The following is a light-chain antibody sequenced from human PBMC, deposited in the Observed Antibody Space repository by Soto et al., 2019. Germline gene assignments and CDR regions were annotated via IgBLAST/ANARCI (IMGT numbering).Light chain of an antibody. CDR2: RND. J-gene: IGLJ7*01. Sequence: QSVLTQPPTASGTPGQRVIVSCSGSRSNIGSNYVYWYQQVPGTAPKLLIYRNDQRPSGVPDRFSGSKSGTSASLASSGLRSEDEADYYCVAWDDSRSGGVFGGGTQLTVL. V-gene: IGLV1-47*01. CDR1: RSNIGSNY. CDR3: VAWDDSRSGGV.